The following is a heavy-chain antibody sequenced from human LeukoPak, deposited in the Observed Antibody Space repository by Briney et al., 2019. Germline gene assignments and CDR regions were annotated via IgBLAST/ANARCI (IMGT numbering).Heavy chain of an antibody. CDR2: IYYSGCT. Sequence: SETLSLTCTVSGGSISSYYWSWIRQPPGKGLEWIGYIYYSGCTNYNPSLKSRVTISVDTSKNQFSLKLSSVTAADTAVYYCARDIRPDYWGQGTLVTVSS. J-gene: IGHJ4*02. V-gene: IGHV4-59*01. CDR3: ARDIRPDY. CDR1: GGSISSYY.